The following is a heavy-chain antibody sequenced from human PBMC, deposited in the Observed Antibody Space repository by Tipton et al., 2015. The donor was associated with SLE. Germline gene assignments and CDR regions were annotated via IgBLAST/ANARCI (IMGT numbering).Heavy chain of an antibody. V-gene: IGHV3-11*04. CDR2: ISRGGRTT. Sequence: SLRLSCAASGFIFSDHYMSWIRQAPGKGLEWISYISRGGRTTYYADSVRGRFTISRDNAKNLLFLQLKSLRAEDTAVYYCARGSVYHDIPYMDVWGKGTTVTVSS. J-gene: IGHJ6*03. CDR3: ARGSVYHDIPYMDV. D-gene: IGHD3-9*01. CDR1: GFIFSDHY.